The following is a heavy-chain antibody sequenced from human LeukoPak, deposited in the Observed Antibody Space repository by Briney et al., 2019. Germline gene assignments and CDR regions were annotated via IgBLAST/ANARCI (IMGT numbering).Heavy chain of an antibody. Sequence: GASVKVSCKASGGTFSSYAISWVRQAPGQGLEWMGGIIPIFGTANYAQKFQGRVTITADESTSTAYMELSSLRSEDTAVYYCAREWELSTFCIGYWGQGTLVTVSS. J-gene: IGHJ4*02. CDR3: AREWELSTFCIGY. CDR1: GGTFSSYA. D-gene: IGHD1-26*01. CDR2: IIPIFGTA. V-gene: IGHV1-69*13.